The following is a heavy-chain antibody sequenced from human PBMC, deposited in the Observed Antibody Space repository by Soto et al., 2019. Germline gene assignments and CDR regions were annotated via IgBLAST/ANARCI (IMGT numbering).Heavy chain of an antibody. CDR2: IDPDNGRT. CDR3: TRMSRSFDY. CDR1: GYPFSNYH. Sequence: QVLLEQSGAEVRRPGASVKISCQASGYPFSNYHMHWVRQAPGQGLEWKGMIDPDNGRTKFAQSLQGRVTMTRDTSTNSVYMELRALKSEDTAIYFCTRMSRSFDYWGQGSHVTVSS. J-gene: IGHJ4*02. V-gene: IGHV1-46*03.